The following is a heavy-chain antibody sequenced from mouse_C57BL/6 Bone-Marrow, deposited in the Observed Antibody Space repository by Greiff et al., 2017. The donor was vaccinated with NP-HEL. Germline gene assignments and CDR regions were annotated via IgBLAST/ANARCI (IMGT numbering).Heavy chain of an antibody. CDR2: INPYNGGT. D-gene: IGHD1-1*01. V-gene: IGHV1-19*01. CDR3: ARQRYYGKNYFDY. CDR1: GYTFTDYY. Sequence: EVQLQQSGPVLVKPGASVKMSCKASGYTFTDYYMNWVKQSHGKSLEWIGVINPYNGGTSYNQKFKGKATLTVDKSSSTAYMKLNSLTSEDSAVYYSARQRYYGKNYFDYWGQGTTLTVSS. J-gene: IGHJ2*01.